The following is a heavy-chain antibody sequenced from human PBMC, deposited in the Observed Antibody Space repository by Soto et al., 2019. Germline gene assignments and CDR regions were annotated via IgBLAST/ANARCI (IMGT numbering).Heavy chain of an antibody. CDR1: GFTFSSYG. J-gene: IGHJ3*01. D-gene: IGHD5-12*01. CDR3: AKARGYNYGGDAFDF. V-gene: IGHV3-30*18. CDR2: IVYDGSEE. Sequence: QVQLVESGGGVVQPGRSLRLSCGASGFTFSSYGMYWVRQAPGKGLEWVAAIVYDGSEEHYVDSVKGRFTISRDNSKDTLYLQMDSLRPEDTAIYYCAKARGYNYGGDAFDFWGQGTMVTVSS.